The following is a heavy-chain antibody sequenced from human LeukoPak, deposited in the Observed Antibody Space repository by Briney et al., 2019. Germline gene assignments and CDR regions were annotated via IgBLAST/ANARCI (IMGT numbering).Heavy chain of an antibody. J-gene: IGHJ6*03. CDR2: INPHNGNT. D-gene: IGHD2-2*01. Sequence: ASVKVSCKASGYTFNSYGISWVRQAPGQGLEWMGWINPHNGNTNYAQKLQGRVTMTTDTSTSTAYMELRSLKSDDTAVYYCARVPYCSSISCLQYNYYYYMDVWGKGTTVTVSS. CDR1: GYTFNSYG. CDR3: ARVPYCSSISCLQYNYYYYMDV. V-gene: IGHV1-18*01.